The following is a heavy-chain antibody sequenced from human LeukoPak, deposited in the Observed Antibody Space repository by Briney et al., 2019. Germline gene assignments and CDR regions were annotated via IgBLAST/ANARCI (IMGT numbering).Heavy chain of an antibody. D-gene: IGHD1-26*01. CDR1: GFTFSGYW. J-gene: IGHJ4*02. CDR3: ARDSGSYFGLLKY. CDR2: IKQDGSEK. Sequence: PGGSLRLSCAASGFTFSGYWMTWVRQAPGKGLEWVANIKQDGSEKYYVDSVKGRFTISRDNAKNSLYLQMNSLRAEDTAVYHCARDSGSYFGLLKYWGQGALVTVSS. V-gene: IGHV3-7*01.